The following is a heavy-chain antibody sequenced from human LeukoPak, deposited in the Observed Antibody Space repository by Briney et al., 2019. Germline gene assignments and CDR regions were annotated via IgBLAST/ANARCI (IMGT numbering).Heavy chain of an antibody. CDR2: IKQDGSEK. J-gene: IGHJ6*03. Sequence: GGSLRLSCAASGFTFSSYWMSWVRQAPGKGLEWVANIKQDGSEKYYVGSVKGRFTISRDNAKNSLYLQMNSLRAEDTAVYYCARDRYSSGWSDYMDVWGKGTTVTVSS. D-gene: IGHD6-19*01. CDR3: ARDRYSSGWSDYMDV. V-gene: IGHV3-7*01. CDR1: GFTFSSYW.